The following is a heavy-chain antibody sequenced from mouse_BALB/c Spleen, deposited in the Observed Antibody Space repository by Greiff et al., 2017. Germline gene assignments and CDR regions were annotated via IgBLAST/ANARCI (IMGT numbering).Heavy chain of an antibody. V-gene: IGHV1-67*01. J-gene: IGHJ4*01. CDR2: ISTYYGNT. CDR1: GYTFTDYA. CDR3: ARVVGDAMDY. D-gene: IGHD1-1*02. Sequence: VQLQESGPELVRPGVSVKISCKGSGYTFTDYAMHWVKQSHAKSLEWIGVISTYYGNTNYNQKFKGKATMTVDKSSSTAYMELARLTSEDSAIYYCARVVGDAMDYWGQGTSVTVSS.